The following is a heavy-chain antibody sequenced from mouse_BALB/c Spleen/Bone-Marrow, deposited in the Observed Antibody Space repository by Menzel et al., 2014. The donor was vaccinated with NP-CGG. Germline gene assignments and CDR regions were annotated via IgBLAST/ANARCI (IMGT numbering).Heavy chain of an antibody. V-gene: IGHV1-87*01. D-gene: IGHD1-1*01. CDR1: GYTSTSYW. J-gene: IGHJ4*01. Sequence: VQLQQSGAELARPGASVKLSCKASGYTSTSYWMQWVKQRPGQGLEWIGAIYPGNGDTRYTQKFKGKATLTADKSSSTAYMQFSSLASEDSAVYYCAREGYYYGSSIYYAMDYWGQGTSVTVSS. CDR3: AREGYYYGSSIYYAMDY. CDR2: IYPGNGDT.